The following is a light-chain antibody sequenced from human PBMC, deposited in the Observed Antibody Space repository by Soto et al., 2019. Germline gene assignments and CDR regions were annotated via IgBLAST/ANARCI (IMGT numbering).Light chain of an antibody. CDR2: GAS. CDR3: QQYNDWPLT. V-gene: IGKV3-15*01. Sequence: DIVMTQSPATLSVSPGERVTLSCRASQSVRSKLAWYQQISGQAPRLLIYGASTRATGIPARFSGSGSGTEFPLTISSLQSEDFALYYCQQYNDWPLTFGQGTKVGIK. CDR1: QSVRSK. J-gene: IGKJ1*01.